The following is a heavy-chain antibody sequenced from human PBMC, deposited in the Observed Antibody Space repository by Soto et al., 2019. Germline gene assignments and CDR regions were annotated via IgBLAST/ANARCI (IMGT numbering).Heavy chain of an antibody. CDR2: INHSGST. J-gene: IGHJ6*02. CDR3: ARVHGSYGMDV. V-gene: IGHV4-34*01. Sequence: PSESMSLTSAVYAGSFSGYYWRWISQPPGKGLEWIGEINHSGSTNYNPSLKSRVTISVDTSKNQFSLKLSSVTAADTAVYYCARVHGSYGMDVWGQGTTVTVSS. CDR1: AGSFSGYY.